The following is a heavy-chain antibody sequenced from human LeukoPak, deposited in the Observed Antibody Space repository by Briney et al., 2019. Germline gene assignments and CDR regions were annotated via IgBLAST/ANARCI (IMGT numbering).Heavy chain of an antibody. CDR3: ARDFSSGWYGDAFDI. V-gene: IGHV4-4*07. J-gene: IGHJ3*02. CDR1: GGSISSYY. Sequence: PSETLSLTCTVSGGSISSYYWSWIRQPAGKGLEWIGRIYTSGSTNYNPSLKSRVTMSVDTSKNQFSLKLSSVTAADTAVYYCARDFSSGWYGDAFDIWGQGTMVAVSS. CDR2: IYTSGST. D-gene: IGHD6-19*01.